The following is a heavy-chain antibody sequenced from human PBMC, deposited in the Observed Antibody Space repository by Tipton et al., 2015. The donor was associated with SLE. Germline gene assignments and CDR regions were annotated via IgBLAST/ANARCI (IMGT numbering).Heavy chain of an antibody. CDR2: IYYSGST. D-gene: IGHD6-13*01. CDR3: ARGAGYSSSWYWDY. Sequence: TLSLTCTVSGGSISSYYWSWIRQPPGKGLEWIGYIYYSGSTNYNPSLKSRVTISVDTSKNQFSLKLSSVTAADTAVYYCARGAGYSSSWYWDYWGQGTLVTVSS. CDR1: GGSISSYY. J-gene: IGHJ4*02. V-gene: IGHV4-59*01.